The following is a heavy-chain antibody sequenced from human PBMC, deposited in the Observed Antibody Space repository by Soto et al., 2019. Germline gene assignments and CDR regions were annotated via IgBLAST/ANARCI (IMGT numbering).Heavy chain of an antibody. CDR3: ARASYGSGSYYDY. V-gene: IGHV1-8*01. CDR1: GYTFTSYD. Sequence: ASVKVSCKASGYTFTSYDINWVRQATGQGLEWMGWMNPNSGNTGYAQKFQGRVTMTRNTSISTAYMELSSLRSEDTAVYYCARASYGSGSYYDYRGQRPLVTVSS. CDR2: MNPNSGNT. J-gene: IGHJ4*02. D-gene: IGHD3-10*01.